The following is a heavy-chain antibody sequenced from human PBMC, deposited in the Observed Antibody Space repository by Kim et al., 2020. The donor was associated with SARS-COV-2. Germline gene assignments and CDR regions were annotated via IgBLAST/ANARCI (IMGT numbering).Heavy chain of an antibody. V-gene: IGHV3-74*01. CDR3: VKGGAH. CDR2: NNDGSST. J-gene: IGHJ4*02. Sequence: NNDGSSTGYADSVKARFTISRDNAKNTVNLQMNSLGGDDTAVYYCVKGGAHWGQRSLVTVSS. D-gene: IGHD2-15*01.